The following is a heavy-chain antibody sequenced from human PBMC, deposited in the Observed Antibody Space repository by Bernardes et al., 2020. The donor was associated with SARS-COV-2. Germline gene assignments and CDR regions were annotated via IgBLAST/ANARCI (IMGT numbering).Heavy chain of an antibody. Sequence: SGTLSLTCTFSGVSIASVDYYWSWNRQPPGTGLEWIGFIYHSGYTSYNPSLRSRISMSIDTSKNQFSMRLAAMIADDTAVYYCVRHVEDLMEGLWLDPWGQGTRVTVSS. J-gene: IGHJ5*02. CDR3: VRHVEDLMEGLWLDP. D-gene: IGHD1-1*01. CDR2: IYHSGYT. V-gene: IGHV4-30-4*01. CDR1: GVSIASVDYY.